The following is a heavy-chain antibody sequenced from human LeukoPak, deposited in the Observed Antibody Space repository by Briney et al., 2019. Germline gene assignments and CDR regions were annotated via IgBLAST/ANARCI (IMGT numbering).Heavy chain of an antibody. CDR3: ARVGGSGWAPRYYYYGMDV. Sequence: SETLSLTCTVSGGSISSYYWSWIRQPPGKGLEWNGYIYYSGSTNYNPSLKSRVTISVDTSKNQFSLKLSSVTAADTAVYYRARVGGSGWAPRYYYYGMDVWGQGTTVTVSS. J-gene: IGHJ6*02. D-gene: IGHD2-15*01. CDR1: GGSISSYY. V-gene: IGHV4-59*01. CDR2: IYYSGST.